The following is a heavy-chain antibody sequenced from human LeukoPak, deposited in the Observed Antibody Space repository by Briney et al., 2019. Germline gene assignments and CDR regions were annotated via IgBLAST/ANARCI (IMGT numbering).Heavy chain of an antibody. CDR2: IIPIFGTA. CDR1: GGTFSSYA. Sequence: SVNVSCKASGGTFSSYAISWVRQAPGQGLEWMGGIIPIFGTANYAQKFQGRVTITADESTSTAYMELSSLRSEDTAVYYCAIYDFWSGYYPERGYYYYGMDVWGQGTTVTVSS. V-gene: IGHV1-69*13. J-gene: IGHJ6*02. CDR3: AIYDFWSGYYPERGYYYYGMDV. D-gene: IGHD3-3*01.